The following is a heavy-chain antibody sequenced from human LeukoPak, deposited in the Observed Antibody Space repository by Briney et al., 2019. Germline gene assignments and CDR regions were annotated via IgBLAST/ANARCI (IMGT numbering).Heavy chain of an antibody. D-gene: IGHD3-16*01. V-gene: IGHV3-74*01. J-gene: IGHJ4*02. CDR2: INSDGSST. Sequence: GGSLRLSCAASGFTFSSYWMHWVRQAPGKGLVWVSRINSDGSSTSYADSMKGRFTISRDNAKNTLYLQMNSLRAEDTAVYYCARNNYDYGVDYWGQGTLVTVSS. CDR3: ARNNYDYGVDY. CDR1: GFTFSSYW.